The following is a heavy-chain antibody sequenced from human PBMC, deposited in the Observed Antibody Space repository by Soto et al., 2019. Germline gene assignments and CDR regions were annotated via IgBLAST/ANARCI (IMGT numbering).Heavy chain of an antibody. CDR3: ASPIAVAGMIEYYGMDV. Sequence: HPGGSLRLSCAASGFTFSSYGMHWVRQAPGKGLEWVAVIWYDGSNKYYADSVKGRFTISRDNSKNTLYLQMNSLRAEDTAVYYCASPIAVAGMIEYYGMDVWGQGTKVTVYS. V-gene: IGHV3-33*01. J-gene: IGHJ6*02. CDR1: GFTFSSYG. D-gene: IGHD6-19*01. CDR2: IWYDGSNK.